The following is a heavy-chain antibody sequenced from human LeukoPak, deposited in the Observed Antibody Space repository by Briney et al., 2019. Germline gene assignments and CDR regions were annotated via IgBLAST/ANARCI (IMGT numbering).Heavy chain of an antibody. Sequence: ASVKVSCKASGYTFTSYDINWVRQATGQGLEWMGWMNPNSGNTGYAQKFQGRVTMTRNTSISTAYMELSSLRSEDTAVYYCARPGFRNGWYAGWFDPWGQGTLVTVSS. J-gene: IGHJ5*02. CDR1: GYTFTSYD. V-gene: IGHV1-8*01. D-gene: IGHD6-19*01. CDR2: MNPNSGNT. CDR3: ARPGFRNGWYAGWFDP.